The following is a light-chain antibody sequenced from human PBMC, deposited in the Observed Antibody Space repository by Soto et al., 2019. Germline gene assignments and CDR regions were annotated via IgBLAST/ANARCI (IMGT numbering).Light chain of an antibody. CDR1: QSVSSY. CDR3: QQYNSPPRT. V-gene: IGKV3-20*01. CDR2: GAS. J-gene: IGKJ1*01. Sequence: EIVLTQSPGSLSLSPGERATLSCRASQSVSSYLAWYQQKPGQAPRLLIYGASSRASGIPDRFSGSGSGTDFTLTISRLEPEDFAVYYCQQYNSPPRTFGQGTNVEIK.